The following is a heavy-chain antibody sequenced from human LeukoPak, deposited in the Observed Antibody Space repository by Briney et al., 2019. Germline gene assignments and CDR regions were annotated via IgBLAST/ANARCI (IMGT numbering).Heavy chain of an antibody. Sequence: SETLSHTCTVSGGSISSYYWSWIRQSPGKGLEWIGYIYYSGSTNYNPSLKSRVTISVDTSKNQFSLKLSSVTAADTAVYYCARDVYYYDSSGYSTFDYWGQGTLVTVSS. CDR2: IYYSGST. J-gene: IGHJ4*02. D-gene: IGHD3-22*01. V-gene: IGHV4-59*01. CDR1: GGSISSYY. CDR3: ARDVYYYDSSGYSTFDY.